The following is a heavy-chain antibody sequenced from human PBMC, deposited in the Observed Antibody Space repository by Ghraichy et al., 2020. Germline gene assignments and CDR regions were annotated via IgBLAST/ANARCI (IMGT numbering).Heavy chain of an antibody. J-gene: IGHJ4*02. CDR3: TRLALNSGESY. CDR1: GFSFSASA. D-gene: IGHD3-10*01. V-gene: IGHV3-73*01. Sequence: GGSLRLSCAASGFSFSASAMHWVRQASGKGLEWVGRIRIKANFYATEYAASVKGRFTISRDDSKNTAYLQMNSLKTEDTAVYYCTRLALNSGESYWGQGTLGTVSS. CDR2: IRIKANFYAT.